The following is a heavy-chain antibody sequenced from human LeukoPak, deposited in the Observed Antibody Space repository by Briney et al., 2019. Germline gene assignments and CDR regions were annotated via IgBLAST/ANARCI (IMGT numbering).Heavy chain of an antibody. D-gene: IGHD6-19*01. Sequence: GESLKISCKGSGYSFISYWIGWVRQMPGKGLEWMGIIYPGDSDTRYSPSFQGQVTISADKSISTAYLQWSSLKASDTAMYYCARHLRAVAGTPYYHYYFMDVWGKGTTVTVSS. CDR3: ARHLRAVAGTPYYHYYFMDV. J-gene: IGHJ6*03. V-gene: IGHV5-51*01. CDR2: IYPGDSDT. CDR1: GYSFISYW.